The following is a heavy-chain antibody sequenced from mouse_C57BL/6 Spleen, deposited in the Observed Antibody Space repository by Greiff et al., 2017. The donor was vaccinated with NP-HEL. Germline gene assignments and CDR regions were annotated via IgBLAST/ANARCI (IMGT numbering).Heavy chain of an antibody. CDR3: ARRSLITTVASMDY. D-gene: IGHD1-1*01. CDR1: GYTFTSYW. V-gene: IGHV1-55*01. J-gene: IGHJ4*01. CDR2: IYPGSGST. Sequence: QVQLQQPGAELVKPGASVKMSCKASGYTFTSYWITWVKQRPGQGLEWIGDIYPGSGSTNYNEKFKSKATLTVDTSSSTAYMQLRSLTSEDSAVYYCARRSLITTVASMDYWGQGTSVTVSS.